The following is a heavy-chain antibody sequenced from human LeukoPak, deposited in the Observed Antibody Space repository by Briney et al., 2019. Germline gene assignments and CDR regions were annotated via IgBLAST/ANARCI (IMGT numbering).Heavy chain of an antibody. CDR1: GFTFSNAW. J-gene: IGHJ4*02. V-gene: IGHV3-15*01. Sequence: PGGSLRLSCAASGFTFSNAWMSWVRQAPGKGLEWVGRIKRKSEGETTAYAAPVKGRFTISRDDPKTPLYLQMNSLQAEDTAVYYCTAGLGKTDSDSWGQGTLVTVSS. D-gene: IGHD6-19*01. CDR2: IKRKSEGETT. CDR3: TAGLGKTDSDS.